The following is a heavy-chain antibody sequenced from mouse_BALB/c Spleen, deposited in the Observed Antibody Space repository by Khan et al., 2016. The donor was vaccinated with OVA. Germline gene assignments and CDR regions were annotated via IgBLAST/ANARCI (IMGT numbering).Heavy chain of an antibody. Sequence: EVQLQESGPDLVKLGASVKISCKASGYSFTLYYMSWVKQSHGKSLEWIGRVNPNTDNINYNQEFKGKAILTVDKSSNTAYMELRSLTSEDSAVYFCARGYDFFASWGQGTLVTVSA. V-gene: IGHV1-26*01. D-gene: IGHD2-14*01. CDR3: ARGYDFFAS. CDR1: GYSFTLYY. CDR2: VNPNTDNI. J-gene: IGHJ3*01.